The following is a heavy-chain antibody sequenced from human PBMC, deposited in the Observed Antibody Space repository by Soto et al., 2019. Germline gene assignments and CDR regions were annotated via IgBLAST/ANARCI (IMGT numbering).Heavy chain of an antibody. CDR1: EDSSSMNSAA. D-gene: IGHD3-10*01. CDR3: ARDFGRSPNWFDS. CDR2: TYYRSKWYN. J-gene: IGHJ5*01. Sequence: QMISVTCGVSEDSSSMNSAACNWIRQSTSRGLEWLGRTYYRSKWYNDYAVSVKSRITINPDTSKNQFSLQLNSVTPEDTAVYYCARDFGRSPNWFDSSGQRTLVTVSS. V-gene: IGHV6-1*01.